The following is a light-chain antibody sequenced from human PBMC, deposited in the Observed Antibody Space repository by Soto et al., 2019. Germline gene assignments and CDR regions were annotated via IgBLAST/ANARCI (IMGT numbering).Light chain of an antibody. CDR3: SSYAGSNNLV. Sequence: QSVLTQPPSASATPGQRVTISCSGGSSNIGSNTVNWYQQLPGTAPKLLIYSNNQRPSGVPDRFSGSKSGTSASLAISGLQSEDEADYYCSSYAGSNNLVFGGGTQLTVL. J-gene: IGLJ2*01. CDR2: SNN. V-gene: IGLV1-44*01. CDR1: SSNIGSNT.